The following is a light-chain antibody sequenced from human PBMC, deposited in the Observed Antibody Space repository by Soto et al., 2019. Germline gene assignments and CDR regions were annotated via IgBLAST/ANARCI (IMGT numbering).Light chain of an antibody. J-gene: IGLJ2*01. Sequence: QSALTQPASVSGSPGQSITISCTGTSSDVGGYNYVSLYQQHPGTAPKLMIYNVSNRPSGVSNRFSCSKSGNTSSLTISRLQAEDEADYSCSSYTSSSPRVFGGGTKLTVL. CDR1: SSDVGGYNY. CDR2: NVS. V-gene: IGLV2-14*01. CDR3: SSYTSSSPRV.